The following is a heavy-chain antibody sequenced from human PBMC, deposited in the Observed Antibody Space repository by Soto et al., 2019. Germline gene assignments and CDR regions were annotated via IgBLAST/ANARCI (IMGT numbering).Heavy chain of an antibody. CDR1: GGSFSGYY. Sequence: SETLSLTCAVYGGSFSGYYWSWIRQPPGKGLEWIGEINHSGSTNYNPSLKSRVTISVDTSKNQFSLKLSSVTAADTAVYYCARVRGSILWWGPGPLDYWGQGTLVTVSS. D-gene: IGHD2-21*01. CDR2: INHSGST. J-gene: IGHJ4*02. V-gene: IGHV4-34*01. CDR3: ARVRGSILWWGPGPLDY.